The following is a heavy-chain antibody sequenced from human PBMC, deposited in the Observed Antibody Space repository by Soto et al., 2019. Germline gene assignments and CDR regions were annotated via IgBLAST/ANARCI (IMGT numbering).Heavy chain of an antibody. Sequence: GASVKVSCKTSGYTFANFDFSWVRQAPGQGLEWMGWVSNRNGVTNYAEKFRDRVTISTDTSTNTVYMELRSLRSDDTAVYFCARERLNTGWYGFDYWGQGTQVTVSS. CDR2: VSNRNGVT. CDR1: GYTFANFD. D-gene: IGHD6-19*01. V-gene: IGHV1-18*04. CDR3: ARERLNTGWYGFDY. J-gene: IGHJ4*02.